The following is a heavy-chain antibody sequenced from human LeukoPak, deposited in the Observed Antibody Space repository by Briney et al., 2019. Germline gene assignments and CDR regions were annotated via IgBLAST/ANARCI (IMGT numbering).Heavy chain of an antibody. CDR3: ARDTPFDV. CDR1: GGSISSGSYY. CDR2: IYTSGST. Sequence: PSETLSLTCTVSGGSISSGSYYWSWIRQPAGKGLEWIGRIYTSGSTNYNPSLKSRVTISVDTSKNQFSLKLSSVTAADTAVYYCARDTPFDVWGQGTTVTVSS. V-gene: IGHV4-61*02. D-gene: IGHD3-16*01. J-gene: IGHJ6*02.